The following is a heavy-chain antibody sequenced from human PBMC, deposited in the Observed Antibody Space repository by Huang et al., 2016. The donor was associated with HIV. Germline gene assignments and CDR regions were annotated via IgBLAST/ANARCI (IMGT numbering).Heavy chain of an antibody. D-gene: IGHD2-8*02. CDR2: IYSGGTT. CDR3: AKEGDTGAALGY. V-gene: IGHV3-53*01. CDR1: GFTVSTNY. J-gene: IGHJ4*02. Sequence: EVQLVESGGGLIQPGGSLRLSCAASGFTVSTNYMTWVRQAPVKGLGWVSLIYSGGTTSYSDSVKGRFTISRDDSENTRYLHMTSLRAGDTAVYYCAKEGDTGAALGYWGQGTLVTVS.